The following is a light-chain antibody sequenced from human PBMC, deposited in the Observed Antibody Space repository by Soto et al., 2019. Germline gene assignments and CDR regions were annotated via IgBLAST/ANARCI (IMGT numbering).Light chain of an antibody. Sequence: EIVLTQSPGTLSLSPGERATLSCRASQSVSSSYLAWYQQKPSQAPRLLIYGASSRATGIPDRFSGSGSGTDFTLTISRLEPEDSAVYYCQHYGRSPSFGRGTKVDIK. CDR2: GAS. CDR3: QHYGRSPS. V-gene: IGKV3-20*01. J-gene: IGKJ1*01. CDR1: QSVSSSY.